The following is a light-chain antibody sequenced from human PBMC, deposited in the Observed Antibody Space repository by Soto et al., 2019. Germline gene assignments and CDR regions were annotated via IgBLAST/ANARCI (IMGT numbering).Light chain of an antibody. CDR1: SSNIGTNT. Sequence: QSVLTQPPSASGTPGQRVPISCSGSSSNIGTNTVNWYQQLPGTAPKLLIYSNDQRPSGVSNRFSGSKSGNTASLTISGLQTEDEADYYCSSYTSGTTRLFGGVTKLTVL. CDR2: SND. V-gene: IGLV1-44*01. J-gene: IGLJ3*02. CDR3: SSYTSGTTRL.